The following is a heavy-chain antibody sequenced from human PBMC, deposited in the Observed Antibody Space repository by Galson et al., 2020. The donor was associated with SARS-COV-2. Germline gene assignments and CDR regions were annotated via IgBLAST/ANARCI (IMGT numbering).Heavy chain of an antibody. CDR2: ISSSGSTI. CDR3: ARDSNVFGYYYGMDV. CDR1: GFTFSSYE. Sequence: GESLKISCAASGFTFSSYEMNWVRQAPGKGLEWVSYISSSGSTIYYADSVKGRFTISRDNAKNSLYLQMNSLRAEDTAVYYCARDSNVFGYYYGMDVWGQGTTVTVSS. J-gene: IGHJ6*02. D-gene: IGHD3-10*01. V-gene: IGHV3-48*03.